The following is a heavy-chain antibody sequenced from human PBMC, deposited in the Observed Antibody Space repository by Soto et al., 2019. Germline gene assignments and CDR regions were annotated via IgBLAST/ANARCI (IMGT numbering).Heavy chain of an antibody. CDR1: GGSFSGYY. Sequence: PSETLSLTCAVYGGSFSGYYWSWIRQPPGKGLEWIGEINHSGSTNYNPSLKSRVTISVDTSKNQLSLKLSSVTAADTAVYYCARTMVRGVRYYYMDVWGKGTTVTVSS. V-gene: IGHV4-34*01. J-gene: IGHJ6*03. CDR2: INHSGST. D-gene: IGHD3-10*01. CDR3: ARTMVRGVRYYYMDV.